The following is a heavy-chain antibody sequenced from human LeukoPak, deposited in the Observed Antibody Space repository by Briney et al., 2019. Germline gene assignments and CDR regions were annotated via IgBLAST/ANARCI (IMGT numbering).Heavy chain of an antibody. J-gene: IGHJ1*01. V-gene: IGHV4-34*01. CDR2: INHSGST. D-gene: IGHD2-2*01. CDR1: GGSFSGHY. CDR3: ARGPLQLAKYFQH. Sequence: SETLSLTCAVYGGSFSGHYWSWIRQPPGKGLEWIGEINHSGSTNYNPSLKSRVTISVDTSKNQFSLKLSSVTAADTAVYYCARGPLQLAKYFQHWGQGTLVTVSS.